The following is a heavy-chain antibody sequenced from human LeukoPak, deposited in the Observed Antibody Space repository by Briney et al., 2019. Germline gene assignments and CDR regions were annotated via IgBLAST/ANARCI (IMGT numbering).Heavy chain of an antibody. J-gene: IGHJ4*02. D-gene: IGHD1/OR15-1a*01. CDR3: AKKGQEQVGPPYFDF. Sequence: GGSLRLSCAASGFTFSSYGMHWVRQAPGKGLEWVAVISYDGSNKYYADSVKGRFTISRDNSKNTLFLQMNSLRAEDAAVYYCAKKGQEQVGPPYFDFWGQGTLVTVSS. V-gene: IGHV3-30*18. CDR1: GFTFSSYG. CDR2: ISYDGSNK.